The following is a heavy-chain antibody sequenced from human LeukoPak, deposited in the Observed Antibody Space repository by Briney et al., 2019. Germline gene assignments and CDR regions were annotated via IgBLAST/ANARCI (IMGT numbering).Heavy chain of an antibody. CDR2: IYYSGST. CDR1: GGSISSYY. V-gene: IGHV4-59*08. J-gene: IGHJ4*02. D-gene: IGHD6-19*01. CDR3: ARHAHSSGWFVAYFDY. Sequence: PSETLSLTCTVSGGSISSYYWSWIRQPPGKGLEWIGYIYYSGSTNYNPSLKSRVTISVDTSKSQFSLKLSSVTAADTAVYYCARHAHSSGWFVAYFDYWGQGTLVTVSS.